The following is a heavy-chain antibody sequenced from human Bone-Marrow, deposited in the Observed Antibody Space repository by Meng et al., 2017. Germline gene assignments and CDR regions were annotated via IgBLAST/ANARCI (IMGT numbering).Heavy chain of an antibody. CDR3: ARDPLRFGELSYYFDY. V-gene: IGHV1-46*01. CDR1: GYTLITYH. CDR2: INPSGGAT. J-gene: IGHJ4*02. D-gene: IGHD3-10*01. Sequence: ASVKVSCKASGYTLITYHMHWVRQAPGHGLEWMGIINPSGGATYYAQKFQGRVTMTRDTSTGTVYMELSSLRSEDTAVYYCARDPLRFGELSYYFDYWGQGTLVTVSS.